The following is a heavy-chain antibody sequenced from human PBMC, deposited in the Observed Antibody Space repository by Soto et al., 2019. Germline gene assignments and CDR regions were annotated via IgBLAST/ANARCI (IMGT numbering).Heavy chain of an antibody. Sequence: QVQLVQSGAEVKKPGSSVKLSCKASGGTFSSYAISWVRQAPGQGLEWMGGIIPIFGTANYAQKFQGRVTITADESTSTAYMELSGLRSEDTAVYYCARGCRGYGGCGELFATCYGMDVWGQGTTVTVSS. CDR3: ARGCRGYGGCGELFATCYGMDV. CDR1: GGTFSSYA. V-gene: IGHV1-69*01. CDR2: IIPIFGTA. D-gene: IGHD3-10*01. J-gene: IGHJ6*02.